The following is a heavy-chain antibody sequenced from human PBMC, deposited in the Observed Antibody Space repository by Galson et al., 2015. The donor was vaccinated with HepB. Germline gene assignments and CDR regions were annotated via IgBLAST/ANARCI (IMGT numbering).Heavy chain of an antibody. D-gene: IGHD6-13*01. CDR1: GFTFSNYA. CDR3: AKFEDAAFDY. CDR2: ISGSGGST. V-gene: IGHV3-23*01. J-gene: IGHJ4*02. Sequence: SLRLSCAASGFTFSNYAMNWVRQAPGKGLEWVSTISGSGGSTYYADSVKGRFTISRDNSKNTLYLQMHSLRAEDTALYYCAKFEDAAFDYWGQGALVTVSS.